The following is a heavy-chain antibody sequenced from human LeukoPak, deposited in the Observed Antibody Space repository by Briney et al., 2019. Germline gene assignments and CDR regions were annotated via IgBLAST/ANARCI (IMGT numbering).Heavy chain of an antibody. CDR2: ISAYNGNT. V-gene: IGHV1-18*01. CDR3: ARAVPKAYYYYGMDV. D-gene: IGHD1-1*01. Sequence: ASVKVSCKASGYTFNTYGISWVRQAPGQGLEWMGWISAYNGNTNYAQKLQGRVTMTTDTSTSTAYMELRSLRSDDTAVYYCARAVPKAYYYYGMDVWGQGTTVTVSS. J-gene: IGHJ6*02. CDR1: GYTFNTYG.